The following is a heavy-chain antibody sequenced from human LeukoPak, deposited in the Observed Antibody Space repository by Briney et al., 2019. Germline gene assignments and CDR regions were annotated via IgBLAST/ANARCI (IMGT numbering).Heavy chain of an antibody. CDR1: GFTVRSYY. V-gene: IGHV3-53*05. CDR3: VRSYSGSYFYPTHFAY. CDR2: IYCGGST. J-gene: IGHJ4*02. Sequence: PGGSLRLSCAASGFTVRSYYMSWVRQAPGKGLDWVSIIYCGGSTDYADSVKGRFTISRDNSKNTLYIQMTSLRSEDTAVYYCVRSYSGSYFYPTHFAYWGQGTLVTVSS. D-gene: IGHD1-26*01.